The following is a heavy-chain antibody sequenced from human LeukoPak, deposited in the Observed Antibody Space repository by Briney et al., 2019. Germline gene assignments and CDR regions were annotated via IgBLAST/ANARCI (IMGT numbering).Heavy chain of an antibody. CDR1: GFTFDDYA. CDR3: AKDREPMFGVVIPVYFDY. J-gene: IGHJ4*02. V-gene: IGHV3-9*03. Sequence: GRSLRLSCAASGFTFDDYAMHWVRQAPGKGLEWVSGISWNSGSIGYADSVKGRFTISRDNAKNSLYLQMNSLRAEDMALYYCAKDREPMFGVVIPVYFDYWGQGTLVTVSS. CDR2: ISWNSGSI. D-gene: IGHD3-3*01.